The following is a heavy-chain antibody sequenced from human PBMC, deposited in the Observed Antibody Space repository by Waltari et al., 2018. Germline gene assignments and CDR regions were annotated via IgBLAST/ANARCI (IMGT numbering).Heavy chain of an antibody. D-gene: IGHD4-17*01. V-gene: IGHV4-39*07. CDR2: IYYSGST. CDR1: GGSISSSSYY. J-gene: IGHJ4*02. Sequence: QLQLQESGPGLVKPSETLSLTCTVSGGSISSSSYYWGWIRQPPGKGLEWIGSIYYSGSTYYNPSLKSRVTISVDTSKNQFSLKLSSVTAADTAVYYCVRDGFDGDYGDYYFDYWGQGTLVTVSS. CDR3: VRDGFDGDYGDYYFDY.